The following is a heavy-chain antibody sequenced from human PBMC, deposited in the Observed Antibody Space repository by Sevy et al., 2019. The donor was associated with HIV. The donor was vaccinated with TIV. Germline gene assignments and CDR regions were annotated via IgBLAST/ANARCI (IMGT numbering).Heavy chain of an antibody. CDR1: GFTFSSYS. Sequence: GGSLRLSCAASGFTFSSYSMNWVRQAPGKGLEWVSYISSSSSTIYYADSVKGRFTISRDNAKNSLYLQMNSLRDEDTAVYYCAGDPSIIPNPYYFDYWGQGTLVTVSS. D-gene: IGHD2-21*01. J-gene: IGHJ4*02. CDR3: AGDPSIIPNPYYFDY. V-gene: IGHV3-48*02. CDR2: ISSSSSTI.